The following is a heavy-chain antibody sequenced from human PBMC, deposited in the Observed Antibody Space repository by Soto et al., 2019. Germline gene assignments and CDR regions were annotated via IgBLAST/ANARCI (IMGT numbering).Heavy chain of an antibody. CDR2: IFWDDDK. CDR1: GFSLSTSGVG. CDR3: AHSPQISSPWGYDY. D-gene: IGHD3-3*02. V-gene: IGHV2-5*02. J-gene: IGHJ4*02. Sequence: QITLKESGPTLVKPTQTLTLTCTFSGFSLSTSGVGVGWIRQPPGKALEWLALIFWDDDKRYSPSLKSRLTIPKDTSKNQVVLTMTKMDPVDTATYYCAHSPQISSPWGYDYWGQGTLVTVSS.